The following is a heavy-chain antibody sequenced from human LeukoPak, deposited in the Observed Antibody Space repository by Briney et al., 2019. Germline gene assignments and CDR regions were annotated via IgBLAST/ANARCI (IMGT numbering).Heavy chain of an antibody. CDR3: VKGGRNNWNPPGIDY. Sequence: QPGGSLRLSCSVSGFTFSIYAMHWVRQAPGKGLEYVSAISSNGGSTYYADSAKGRFTISRDNSKNTLYLQMSSLRAEDTAVYYCVKGGRNNWNPPGIDYWGQGTLVTVSS. CDR1: GFTFSIYA. V-gene: IGHV3-64D*09. D-gene: IGHD1-20*01. CDR2: ISSNGGST. J-gene: IGHJ4*02.